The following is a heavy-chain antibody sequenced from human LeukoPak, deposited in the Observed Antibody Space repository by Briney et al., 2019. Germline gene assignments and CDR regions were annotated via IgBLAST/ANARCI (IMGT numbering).Heavy chain of an antibody. CDR3: ASLTTVTQAYFDS. V-gene: IGHV6-1*01. D-gene: IGHD4-17*01. Sequence: SQTLTLTCAISGDSVSSNSAAWSWIRQSPSRGLEWLGRTFYRSKWYNDYAVSVKSRITINPDTSKNQFSLQLNSVTATDTAVYYCASLTTVTQAYFDSWGQGTLVTVSS. CDR2: TFYRSKWYN. J-gene: IGHJ4*02. CDR1: GDSVSSNSAA.